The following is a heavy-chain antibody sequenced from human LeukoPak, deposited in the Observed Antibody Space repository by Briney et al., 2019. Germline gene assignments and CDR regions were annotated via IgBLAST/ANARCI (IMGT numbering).Heavy chain of an antibody. V-gene: IGHV1-8*01. D-gene: IGHD5-18*01. CDR1: GYTFTSYD. Sequence: ASVKVSCKASGYTFTSYDINWVRQATGQGLEWMGWMNPNSGNTGYAQKFQGRVTMTRNTSISTAYMELSSLRSEDTAVYYCARAREEYSYGYFDYWGQGTLVTVSS. J-gene: IGHJ4*02. CDR2: MNPNSGNT. CDR3: ARAREEYSYGYFDY.